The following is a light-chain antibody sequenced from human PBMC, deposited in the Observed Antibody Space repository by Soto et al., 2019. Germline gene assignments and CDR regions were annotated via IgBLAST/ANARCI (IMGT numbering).Light chain of an antibody. J-gene: IGKJ1*01. V-gene: IGKV3-11*01. CDR1: QNVRTF. CDR3: QQHSHWPPWT. Sequence: EVVLTQSPATLSLSPGERATLSCRASQNVRTFLDWYQQKPGQAPRLLIYAASNRATGIPDRFSGSGSGTDFTLTITSLDPEDYAVYYCQQHSHWPPWTFGQGTRVEIQ. CDR2: AAS.